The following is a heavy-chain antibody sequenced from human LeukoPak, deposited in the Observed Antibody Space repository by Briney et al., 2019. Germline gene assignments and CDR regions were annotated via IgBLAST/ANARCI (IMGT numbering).Heavy chain of an antibody. CDR3: ARARSRGAAYYYYGMDV. V-gene: IGHV4-34*01. CDR2: INHSGST. D-gene: IGHD6-13*01. Sequence: SETLSLTCAVYGGSFSGYYWSWIRQPPGKGLEWIGEINHSGSTNYNPSLKSRVTISVDTSKNQFSLKLSSVTAADTAEYYCARARSRGAAYYYYGMDVWGQGTTVTVSS. CDR1: GGSFSGYY. J-gene: IGHJ6*02.